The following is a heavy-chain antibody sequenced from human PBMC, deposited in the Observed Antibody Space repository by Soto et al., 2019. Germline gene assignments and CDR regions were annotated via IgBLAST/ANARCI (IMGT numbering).Heavy chain of an antibody. CDR1: GFTVSSNY. CDR3: ASQYYYDSSGYRPDDAFDI. J-gene: IGHJ3*02. CDR2: IYSGGST. D-gene: IGHD3-22*01. Sequence: EVQLVESGGGLIQPGGSLRLSCAASGFTVSSNYMSWVRQAPGKGLEWVSVIYSGGSTYYADSVKGRFTISRDNSKNTLYLKMNSLRAEDTAVYYCASQYYYDSSGYRPDDAFDIWGQGTMVTVSS. V-gene: IGHV3-53*01.